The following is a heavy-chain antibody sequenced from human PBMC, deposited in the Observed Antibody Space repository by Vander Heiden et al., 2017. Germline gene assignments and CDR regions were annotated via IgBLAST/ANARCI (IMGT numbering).Heavy chain of an antibody. Sequence: QVQLVESGGGVVQPGRSLRLSCAASGFTFSSYAMHWVRQATGKGLEWVAVISYDGSKKYYADSVKGRFTISRDNSKNTLYLQMNSLRAEDTAVYYCAREADGFDYWGQGTLVTVSS. J-gene: IGHJ4*02. CDR3: AREADGFDY. CDR1: GFTFSSYA. CDR2: ISYDGSKK. V-gene: IGHV3-30*04.